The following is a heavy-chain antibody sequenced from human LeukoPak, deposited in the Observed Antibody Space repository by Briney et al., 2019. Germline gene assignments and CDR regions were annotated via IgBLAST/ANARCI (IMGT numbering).Heavy chain of an antibody. CDR3: ARANYYDSSGYYVPRSYYFDY. CDR2: IYSGGST. V-gene: IGHV3-53*01. J-gene: IGHJ4*02. Sequence: HTGGSLRLSCAASGSTFSGSAMHWVRQAPGKGLEWVSVIYSGGSTYYADSVKGRFTISRDNSKNTLYLQMNSLRAEDTAVYYCARANYYDSSGYYVPRSYYFDYWGQGTLVTVSS. CDR1: GSTFSGSA. D-gene: IGHD3-22*01.